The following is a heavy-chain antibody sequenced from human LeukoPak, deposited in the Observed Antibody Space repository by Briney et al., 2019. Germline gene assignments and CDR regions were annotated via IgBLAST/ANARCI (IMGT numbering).Heavy chain of an antibody. V-gene: IGHV3-15*01. CDR3: TTDDYGSGSYWDY. CDR1: GFTFSNAW. Sequence: PGGSLRLSCAASGFTFSNAWMSWVRQAPGKGLEWVGRIKSKTDGGTTDYAAPVKGRFTISRDDSKNTLYLQMNSPKTEDTAVYYCTTDDYGSGSYWDYWGQGTLVTVSS. CDR2: IKSKTDGGTT. D-gene: IGHD3-10*01. J-gene: IGHJ4*02.